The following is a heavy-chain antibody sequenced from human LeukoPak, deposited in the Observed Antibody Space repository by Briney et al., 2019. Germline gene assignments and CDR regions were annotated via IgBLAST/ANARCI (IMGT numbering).Heavy chain of an antibody. J-gene: IGHJ3*02. V-gene: IGHV3-23*01. CDR2: ISGSGGST. D-gene: IGHD3-3*01. Sequence: PGGSLRLSCAASGFTFSSYAMSWVRQAPGKGLEWVSAISGSGGSTYYADSVKGRFTISRDNADDSVYLQMDSLRVEDTAVYYCARTYDYGVGPPGDAFDNWGQGTLVTVPS. CDR1: GFTFSSYA. CDR3: ARTYDYGVGPPGDAFDN.